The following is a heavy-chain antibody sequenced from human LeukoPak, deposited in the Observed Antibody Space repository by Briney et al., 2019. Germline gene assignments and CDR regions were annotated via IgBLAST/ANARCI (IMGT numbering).Heavy chain of an antibody. V-gene: IGHV3-11*04. CDR2: ISSSGSTI. CDR1: GFTFSDYY. J-gene: IGHJ2*01. Sequence: PGGSLRLSCAASGFTFSDYYMSWVRQAPGKGLEWVSYISSSGSTIYYADSVKGRFTISRDNAKNSLYLQMNSLRAEDTAVYYCARDPSADTAMPYWYFDLWGRGTMVTVSS. CDR3: ARDPSADTAMPYWYFDL. D-gene: IGHD5-18*01.